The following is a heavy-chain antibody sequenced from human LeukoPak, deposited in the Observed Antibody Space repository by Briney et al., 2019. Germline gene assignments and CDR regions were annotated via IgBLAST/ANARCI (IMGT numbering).Heavy chain of an antibody. CDR3: ARDRGSTSSYGMDV. V-gene: IGHV3-30*04. J-gene: IGHJ6*04. D-gene: IGHD2-2*01. Sequence: GGSVRLSCAASGFTFSSYAMHWVRQAPGKGLEWVAVISYDGSNKYYADSVKGRFTISRDNSKNTLYLQMNSLRAEDTAVYYCARDRGSTSSYGMDVWGKGTTVTVSS. CDR1: GFTFSSYA. CDR2: ISYDGSNK.